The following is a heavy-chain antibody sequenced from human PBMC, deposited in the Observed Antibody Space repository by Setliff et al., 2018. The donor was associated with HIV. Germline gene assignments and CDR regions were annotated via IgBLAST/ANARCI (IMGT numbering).Heavy chain of an antibody. Sequence: SETPSLTCTVSGGSINSGSHYWSWIRQPAGKGLEWIGRFYSSRSNSYNPSLKSRVTISVDTSKNQFSLRLSSVTAADTAVYYCARGVAVTAIHAYYYGLDVWGQGATVTVSS. CDR2: FYSSRSN. V-gene: IGHV4-61*02. D-gene: IGHD2-21*02. CDR3: ARGVAVTAIHAYYYGLDV. CDR1: GGSINSGSHY. J-gene: IGHJ6*02.